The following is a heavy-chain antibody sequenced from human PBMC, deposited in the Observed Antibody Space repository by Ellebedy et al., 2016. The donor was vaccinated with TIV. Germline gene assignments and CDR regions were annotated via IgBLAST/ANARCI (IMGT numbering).Heavy chain of an antibody. CDR1: GGSFSGYY. CDR3: ARGGAGHYYDFWSGYQRGAFDY. Sequence: SETLSLXCAVYGGSFSGYYWSWIRQPPGKGLEWIGEINHSGSTNYNPSLKSRVTISVDTSKNQFSLKLSSVTAADTAVYYCARGGAGHYYDFWSGYQRGAFDYWGQGTLVTVSS. CDR2: INHSGST. V-gene: IGHV4-34*01. D-gene: IGHD3-3*01. J-gene: IGHJ4*02.